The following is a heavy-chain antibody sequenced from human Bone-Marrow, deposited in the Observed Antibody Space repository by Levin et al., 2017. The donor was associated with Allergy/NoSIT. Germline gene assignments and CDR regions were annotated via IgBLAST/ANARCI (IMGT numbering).Heavy chain of an antibody. CDR3: ARDTTFWSGYSTHFKRYYFAMDV. D-gene: IGHD3-3*01. CDR1: GFTFNDYS. J-gene: IGHJ6*02. V-gene: IGHV3-11*01. Sequence: NAGGSLRLSCVASGFTFNDYSMSWIRQAPGMGLEWISHISPVGDTVYYGDSVKGRFTISRDNADNSVYLQMSSLRAEDSAVSYCARDTTFWSGYSTHFKRYYFAMDVWGQGTTVTVSS. CDR2: ISPVGDTV.